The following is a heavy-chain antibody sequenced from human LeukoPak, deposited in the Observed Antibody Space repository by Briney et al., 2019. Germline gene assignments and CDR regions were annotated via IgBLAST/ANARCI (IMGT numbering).Heavy chain of an antibody. V-gene: IGHV4-39*01. CDR1: GGSISSSSYY. J-gene: IGHJ4*02. D-gene: IGHD2-2*01. CDR2: IYYSGST. CDR3: LIVVVPAARYYFDY. Sequence: SETLSLTCTVSGGSISSSSYYWGWIRQPPGKGLEWIGSIYYSGSTYYNPSLKSRVTISVDTSKNQFSLKLSSVTAADTAVYYCLIVVVPAARYYFDYWGQGTLATVSS.